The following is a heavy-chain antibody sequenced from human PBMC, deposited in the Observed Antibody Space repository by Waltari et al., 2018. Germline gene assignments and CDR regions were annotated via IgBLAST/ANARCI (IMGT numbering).Heavy chain of an antibody. D-gene: IGHD6-13*01. Sequence: QVQLVQSGAEVKKPGASVKVSCKVSGYTLTELSMHWVRQAPGKGLEWMGGFDPEDGETIYAQKFQGRVTITADKSTSTAYMELSSLRSEDTAVYYCASLMQLVDYWGQGTLVTVSS. V-gene: IGHV1-24*01. J-gene: IGHJ4*02. CDR2: FDPEDGET. CDR3: ASLMQLVDY. CDR1: GYTLTELS.